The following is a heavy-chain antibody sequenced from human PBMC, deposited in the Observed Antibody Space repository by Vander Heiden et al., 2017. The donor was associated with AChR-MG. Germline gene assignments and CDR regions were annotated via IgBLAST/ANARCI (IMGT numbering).Heavy chain of an antibody. D-gene: IGHD2-8*01. CDR2: ISYDGSNK. CDR3: AKDLTNPWFDY. J-gene: IGHJ4*02. V-gene: IGHV3-30*18. CDR1: GFTFRSYG. Sequence: QVQLVESGGGVVQPGRSLRLSCAASGFTFRSYGMHWVRQAPGKGLEWVAVISYDGSNKYYADSVKGRFTISRDNSKNTLYLQMNSLRAEDTAVYYCAKDLTNPWFDYWGQGTLVTVSS.